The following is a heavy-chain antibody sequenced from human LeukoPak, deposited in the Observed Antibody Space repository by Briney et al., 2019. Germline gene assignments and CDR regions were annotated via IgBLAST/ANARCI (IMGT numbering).Heavy chain of an antibody. Sequence: GGSLRLSCAASGFTFSSYSMNWVRQAPGKGLVWVSRINSDGSSTSYADSVKGRFTISRDNAKNTLYLQMNSLRAEDTAVYYCARSRGRLPQYYMDVWGKGTTVTVSS. V-gene: IGHV3-74*01. CDR2: INSDGSST. CDR1: GFTFSSYS. D-gene: IGHD5-12*01. J-gene: IGHJ6*03. CDR3: ARSRGRLPQYYMDV.